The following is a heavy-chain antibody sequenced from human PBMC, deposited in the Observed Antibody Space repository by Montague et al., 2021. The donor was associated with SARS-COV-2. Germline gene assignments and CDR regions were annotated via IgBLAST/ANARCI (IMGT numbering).Heavy chain of an antibody. CDR1: GGSLKIDSSY. D-gene: IGHD2-21*01. CDR2: IFSGGSP. V-gene: IGHV4-61*02. CDR3: ARGGNSLDD. Sequence: TLSLTCTISGGSLKIDSSYWSWVRQPAGKGLEWIGRIFSGGSPDYSPSLKSRVAISLDTSNYRFSLRLTSVTAADTAVYFCARGGNSLDDWGQGILVTVSS. J-gene: IGHJ4*02.